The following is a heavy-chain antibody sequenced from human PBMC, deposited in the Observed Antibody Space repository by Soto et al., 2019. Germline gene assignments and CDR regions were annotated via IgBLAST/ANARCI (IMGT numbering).Heavy chain of an antibody. Sequence: SETLSLTCTVSGGSISSGGYYWSWIRQHPGKGLEWIGYIYYSGSTYYNPSLKSRVTISVDTSQNQFSLKLSSVTAADTAVYYCATGVAAAGLDYWGQGTLVTVAS. V-gene: IGHV4-31*03. D-gene: IGHD6-13*01. J-gene: IGHJ4*02. CDR1: GGSISSGGYY. CDR2: IYYSGST. CDR3: ATGVAAAGLDY.